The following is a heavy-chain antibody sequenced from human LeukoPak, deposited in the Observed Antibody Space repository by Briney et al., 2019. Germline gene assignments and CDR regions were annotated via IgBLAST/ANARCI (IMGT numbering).Heavy chain of an antibody. Sequence: GGSLRLSCVASGFTFSSYGMHWVRQAPGKGLEWVAVISYDGSNKYYADSVKGRFTISRDNSKNTLYLQMNSLRAEDTAVYYCAKDRYYYDSSGSIYFDYWGQGTLVTVSS. CDR2: ISYDGSNK. D-gene: IGHD3-22*01. CDR1: GFTFSSYG. J-gene: IGHJ4*02. CDR3: AKDRYYYDSSGSIYFDY. V-gene: IGHV3-30*18.